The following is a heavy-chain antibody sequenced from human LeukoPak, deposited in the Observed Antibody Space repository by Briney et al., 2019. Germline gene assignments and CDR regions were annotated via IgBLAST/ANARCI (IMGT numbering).Heavy chain of an antibody. J-gene: IGHJ6*03. Sequence: SEALSLTCAVYGGSFSGYYWSWIRQPPGEGLEWIGEINHSGSTNYNPSLKSRVTISVDTSKNQFSLTLSSVTAADTAVYYCARGQVKYQLLSTYYYYYYMDVWGKGTTVTVSS. CDR3: ARGQVKYQLLSTYYYYYYMDV. D-gene: IGHD2-2*01. CDR2: INHSGST. CDR1: GGSFSGYY. V-gene: IGHV4-34*01.